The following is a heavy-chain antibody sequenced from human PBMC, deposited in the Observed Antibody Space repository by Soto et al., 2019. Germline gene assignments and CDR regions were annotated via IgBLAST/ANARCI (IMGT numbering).Heavy chain of an antibody. D-gene: IGHD3-3*01. CDR3: ARGSYYDFWSGPGIFDY. V-gene: IGHV4-61*01. CDR1: GGSVSSGSYY. CDR2: IYYSGST. J-gene: IGHJ4*02. Sequence: QVQLQESGPGLVKPSETLSLTCTVSGGSVSSGSYYCSWIRQPPGKGLEWIGYIYYSGSTNYNPSLKSRGTISVDTSKNQCSLKLSSVNAADTAVYYCARGSYYDFWSGPGIFDYWGQGTLVTVSS.